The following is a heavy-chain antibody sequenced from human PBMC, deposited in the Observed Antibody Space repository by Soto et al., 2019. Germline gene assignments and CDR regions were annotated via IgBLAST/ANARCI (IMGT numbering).Heavy chain of an antibody. CDR1: GFTFSSYA. V-gene: IGHV3-23*01. J-gene: IGHJ5*02. D-gene: IGHD4-17*01. CDR3: AKDSPSDYGDYYNWFDP. Sequence: GGSLRLSCXASGFTFSSYAMSWVRQAPGKGLEWVSAISGSGGSTYYADSVKGRFTISRDNSKNTLYLQMNSLRAEDTAVYYCAKDSPSDYGDYYNWFDPWGQGTLVTVSS. CDR2: ISGSGGST.